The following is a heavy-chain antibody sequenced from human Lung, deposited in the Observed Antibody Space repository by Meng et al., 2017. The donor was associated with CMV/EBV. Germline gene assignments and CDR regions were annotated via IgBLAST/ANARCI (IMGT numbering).Heavy chain of an antibody. V-gene: IGHV4-39*01. CDR1: SISGSDYY. J-gene: IGHJ4*01. Sequence: SISGSDYYWGWLRQPPWKGLECIGAVLYSGSTYYNPSLKSRVTISVDTSRNHFSLQLNSVTAADTAVYYCGRHFPPGIVVLPATIDYWGHGTLVTVSS. CDR2: VLYSGST. D-gene: IGHD2-2*01. CDR3: GRHFPPGIVVLPATIDY.